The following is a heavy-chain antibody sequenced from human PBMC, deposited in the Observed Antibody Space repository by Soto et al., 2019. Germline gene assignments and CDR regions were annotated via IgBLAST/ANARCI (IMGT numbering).Heavy chain of an antibody. J-gene: IGHJ3*02. Sequence: GESLKISCKGSGYSFTSYWIGWVRQMPGKGLEWMGIIYPGDSDTRYSPSFQGQVTISADKSISTAYLQWSSLKASDTAMYYCARQRPTQLHPSTVTPWDAFDIWGQGTMVTVSS. CDR1: GYSFTSYW. CDR3: ARQRPTQLHPSTVTPWDAFDI. V-gene: IGHV5-51*01. D-gene: IGHD4-17*01. CDR2: IYPGDSDT.